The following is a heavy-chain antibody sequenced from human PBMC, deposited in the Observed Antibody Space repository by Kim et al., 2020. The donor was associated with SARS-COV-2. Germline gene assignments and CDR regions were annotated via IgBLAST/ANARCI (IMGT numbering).Heavy chain of an antibody. Sequence: GGSLRLSCGASGFSFSNSDMNWVRQVPGKGLEWVSYISGTGTLVYYAASVKGRFTVSRDNANNSLSLQMNSLRVDDTAVYYCSRGNWGADWGPGTRVTVSS. CDR1: GFSFSNSD. V-gene: IGHV3-48*03. CDR3: SRGNWGAD. D-gene: IGHD7-27*01. J-gene: IGHJ4*01. CDR2: ISGTGTLV.